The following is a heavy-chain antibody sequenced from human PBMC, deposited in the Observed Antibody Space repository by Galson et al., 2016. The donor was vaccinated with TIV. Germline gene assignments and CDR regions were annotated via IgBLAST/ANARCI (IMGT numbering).Heavy chain of an antibody. Sequence: YGMHWVRQAPGKGLEWVAVISYDGSDQYYAGSVKGRFTISRDNSKNTLYLQMNSLRSDDTAMYYCAKDPRLYGDYFLHYFDYWGQGTLVTVSS. CDR1: YG. V-gene: IGHV3-30*18. J-gene: IGHJ4*02. CDR3: AKDPRLYGDYFLHYFDY. CDR2: ISYDGSDQ. D-gene: IGHD4-17*01.